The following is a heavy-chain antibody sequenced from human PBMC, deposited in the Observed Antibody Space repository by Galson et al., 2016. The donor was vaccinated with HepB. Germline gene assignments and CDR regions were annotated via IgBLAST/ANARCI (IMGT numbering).Heavy chain of an antibody. CDR2: ISYDGSSK. CDR1: GFTFSSYG. D-gene: IGHD3-10*01. Sequence: SLRLSCAASGFTFSSYGMHWVRQAPGKGLEWVAVISYDGSSKYYADSVKGRLTISRDNSKNTLYLQMNSLRAEDTAVYYCAKHWGSCWFGESSPGPFDHWGQGTLVTVSS. J-gene: IGHJ4*02. V-gene: IGHV3-30*18. CDR3: AKHWGSCWFGESSPGPFDH.